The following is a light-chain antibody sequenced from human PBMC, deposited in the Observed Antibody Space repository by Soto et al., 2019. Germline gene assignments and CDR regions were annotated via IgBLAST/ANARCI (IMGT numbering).Light chain of an antibody. J-gene: IGKJ1*01. Sequence: EIVMTQSPATLSLSPGERGTLSCMASESVTDYLAWYQQKPGQAPRLLVYDVSNRAAGIPTRFSGGGSGTDFTLTISNVEPEDFAVYYCQQRSDWPWTFGQGTKVDIK. CDR2: DVS. CDR1: ESVTDY. CDR3: QQRSDWPWT. V-gene: IGKV3-11*01.